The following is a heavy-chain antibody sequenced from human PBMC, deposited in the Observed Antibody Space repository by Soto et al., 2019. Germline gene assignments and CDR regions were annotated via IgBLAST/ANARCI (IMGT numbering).Heavy chain of an antibody. CDR1: GFTFNDYA. CDR3: AKDIYGDYEDVYFQH. CDR2: ISWNGGSI. J-gene: IGHJ1*01. V-gene: IGHV3-9*01. Sequence: GGSLRLSCAVSGFTFNDYAMHWVRQAPGKGLEWVSGISWNGGSIGYADSVKGRFTISRDNAKNSLYLQMNSLRAEDTALYYCAKDIYGDYEDVYFQHWGQGTLVTVSS. D-gene: IGHD4-17*01.